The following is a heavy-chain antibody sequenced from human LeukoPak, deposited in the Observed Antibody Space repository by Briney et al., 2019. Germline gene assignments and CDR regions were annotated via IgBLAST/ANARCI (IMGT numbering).Heavy chain of an antibody. CDR2: INHSGST. J-gene: IGHJ3*02. CDR1: GGSFSGYY. V-gene: IGHV4-34*01. Sequence: SETLSLTCAVYGGSFSGYYWSWIRQPPGKRLEWIGEINHSGSTNYNPSLKSRVTISVDTSKNHFSLKLSSVTAADTAVYYCARRRVAMVRGHAFDIWGQGTMVTVSS. D-gene: IGHD3-10*01. CDR3: ARRRVAMVRGHAFDI.